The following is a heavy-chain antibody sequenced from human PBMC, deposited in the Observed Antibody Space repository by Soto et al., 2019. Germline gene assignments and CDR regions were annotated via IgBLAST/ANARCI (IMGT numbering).Heavy chain of an antibody. CDR1: GGSISSGGYY. V-gene: IGHV4-31*02. Sequence: VSGGSISSGGYYWSWIRQHPGKGLEWIGYIYYSGSTYYNPSLKSRVTISVDTSKNQFSLKLSSVTAADTAVYYCAREGSLRSFDYWGQGTLVTVSS. CDR2: IYYSGST. CDR3: AREGSLRSFDY. J-gene: IGHJ4*02.